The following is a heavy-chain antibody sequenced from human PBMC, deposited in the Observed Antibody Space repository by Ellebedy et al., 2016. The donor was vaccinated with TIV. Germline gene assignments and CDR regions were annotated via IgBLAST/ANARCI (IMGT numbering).Heavy chain of an antibody. Sequence: SVKVSXKASGYTFTSYAISWVRQAPGQGLEWMGGIIPIFGTANYAQKFQGRVTITADESTSTAYMELSSLRSEDTAVYYCARGRGDSGYDFGDAFDIWGQGTMVTVSS. D-gene: IGHD5-12*01. CDR1: GYTFTSYA. J-gene: IGHJ3*02. CDR3: ARGRGDSGYDFGDAFDI. CDR2: IIPIFGTA. V-gene: IGHV1-69*13.